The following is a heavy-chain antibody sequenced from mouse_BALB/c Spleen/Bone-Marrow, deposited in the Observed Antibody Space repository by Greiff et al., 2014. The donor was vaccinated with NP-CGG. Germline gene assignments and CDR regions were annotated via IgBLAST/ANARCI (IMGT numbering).Heavy chain of an antibody. CDR2: ISYSGST. CDR3: ARSWLRRGFDY. CDR1: GYSITSDYA. V-gene: IGHV3-2*02. D-gene: IGHD2-2*01. Sequence: EVHLVESGPGLVKPSQSLSLTCTVTGYSITSDYAWNWIRQFPGNKLEWMGYISYSGSTSYNPSLKSRISITRDTSKNQFFLQLNSVTTEDTATYYCARSWLRRGFDYWGQGTTLTASS. J-gene: IGHJ2*01.